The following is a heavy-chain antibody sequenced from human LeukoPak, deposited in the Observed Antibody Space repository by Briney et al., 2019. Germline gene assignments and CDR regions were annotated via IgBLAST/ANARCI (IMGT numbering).Heavy chain of an antibody. V-gene: IGHV4-59*01. CDR2: IYYSGST. CDR3: ARSNYCGGDCYSWDS. J-gene: IGHJ4*02. CDR1: GGSISGYY. Sequence: SETLSLTCTVSGGSISGYYWSWIRQPPGKGLEWIGYIYYSGSTNYDPSLKSRVTISVDTSKNQFSLKLSSVTAADTAVYYCARSNYCGGDCYSWDSWGQGTLVTVSS. D-gene: IGHD2-21*02.